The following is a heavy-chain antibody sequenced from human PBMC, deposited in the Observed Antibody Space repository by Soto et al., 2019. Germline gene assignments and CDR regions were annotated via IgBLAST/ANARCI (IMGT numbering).Heavy chain of an antibody. CDR3: ARCSVRSGSYSGY. D-gene: IGHD1-26*01. Sequence: QVQLVQSGAEVKKPGASVKVSCKASGYTFTNYGISWVRQAPGQGLEWVGWISTYNGNTNYAQKLQDRLTLTTDTSMRTAYRELRSLISVDTATYYCARCSVRSGSYSGYWGQGTLVTVSS. V-gene: IGHV1-18*01. J-gene: IGHJ4*02. CDR2: ISTYNGNT. CDR1: GYTFTNYG.